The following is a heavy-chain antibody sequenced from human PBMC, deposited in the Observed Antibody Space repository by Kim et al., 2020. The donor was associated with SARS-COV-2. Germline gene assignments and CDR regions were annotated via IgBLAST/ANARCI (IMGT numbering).Heavy chain of an antibody. J-gene: IGHJ3*02. CDR1: GGSISSSNW. CDR2: IYHSGST. D-gene: IGHD1-1*01. Sequence: SETLSLTCAVSGGSISSSNWWSWVRQPPGKGLEWIGEIYHSGSTNYNPSLKSRVTISVDKSKNQFSLKLSSVTAADTAVYYCARDISSLGTTGTGAAFDIWGQGTMVTVSS. V-gene: IGHV4-4*02. CDR3: ARDISSLGTTGTGAAFDI.